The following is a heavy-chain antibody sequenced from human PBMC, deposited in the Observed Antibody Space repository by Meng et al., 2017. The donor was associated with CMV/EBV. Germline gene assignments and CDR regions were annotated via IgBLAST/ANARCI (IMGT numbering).Heavy chain of an antibody. CDR3: ARWGVIAVAGTDDY. CDR1: GFTFSSDA. Sequence: SGFTFSSDAMHWVRQAPGKGLEWVAVISYDGSNKYYADSVKGRFPISRDNSKNTLYLQMNSLRAEDTAVYYCARWGVIAVAGTDDYWGQGTLVTVSS. D-gene: IGHD6-19*01. CDR2: ISYDGSNK. J-gene: IGHJ4*02. V-gene: IGHV3-30*04.